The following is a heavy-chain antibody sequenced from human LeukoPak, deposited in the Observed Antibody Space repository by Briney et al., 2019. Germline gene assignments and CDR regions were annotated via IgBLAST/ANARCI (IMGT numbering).Heavy chain of an antibody. Sequence: GASVKVSCKASGGTFSSYAISWVRQAPGQGLEWMGRIIPIFGTANYAQKFQGRVTITTDESTSTAYMELSSLRSEDTAVYYCARGFDYYDSSGYYSGDHRPFDYWGQGTLVTVSS. CDR2: IIPIFGTA. V-gene: IGHV1-69*05. CDR1: GGTFSSYA. J-gene: IGHJ4*02. CDR3: ARGFDYYDSSGYYSGDHRPFDY. D-gene: IGHD3-22*01.